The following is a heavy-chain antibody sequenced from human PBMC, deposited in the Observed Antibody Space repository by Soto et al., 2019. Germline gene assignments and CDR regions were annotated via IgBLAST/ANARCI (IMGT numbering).Heavy chain of an antibody. CDR1: GGSISSSSYY. CDR2: IYYSGST. D-gene: IGHD3-22*01. Sequence: ETLSLTFTVSGGSISSSSYYWGWIRQPPGKGLEWIGSIYYSGSTYYNPSLKSRVTISVDTSKNQFSLKLSSVTAADTAVYYCARNKGYYYDSTDIDYWGQGTLVTVSS. J-gene: IGHJ4*02. CDR3: ARNKGYYYDSTDIDY. V-gene: IGHV4-39*01.